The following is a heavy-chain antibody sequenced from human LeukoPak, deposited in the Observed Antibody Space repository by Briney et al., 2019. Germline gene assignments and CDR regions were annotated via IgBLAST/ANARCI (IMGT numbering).Heavy chain of an antibody. V-gene: IGHV4-34*01. CDR1: GGSFSGYY. CDR2: INHSGGT. Sequence: KSSETLSLTCAVYGGSFSGYYWSWIRQPPGKGLEWIGEINHSGGTNYNPSLKSRVTISIDTSKNHFSLKLTSVTAADTAVYYCASDDYGDLVNAFDIWGQGTMVTVSS. CDR3: ASDDYGDLVNAFDI. J-gene: IGHJ3*02. D-gene: IGHD4-17*01.